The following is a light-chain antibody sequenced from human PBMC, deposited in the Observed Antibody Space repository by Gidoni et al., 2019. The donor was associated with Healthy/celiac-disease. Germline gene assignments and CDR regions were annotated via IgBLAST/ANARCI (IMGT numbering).Light chain of an antibody. V-gene: IGKV4-1*01. CDR1: QSVLYSANNKNY. J-gene: IGKJ3*01. Sequence: DIVMTQSPDSLAMSLGERATINCKSSQSVLYSANNKNYLAWYQQKPGQPPKLLIFWASTRESGVPDRFSGSGSGTDFTLTIRSLQAEDVAVYYCQQYYSTPLTFGPGTKVDIK. CDR3: QQYYSTPLT. CDR2: WAS.